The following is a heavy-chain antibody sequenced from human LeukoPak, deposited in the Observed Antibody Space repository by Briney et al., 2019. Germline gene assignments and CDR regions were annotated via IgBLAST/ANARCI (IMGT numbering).Heavy chain of an antibody. J-gene: IGHJ4*02. CDR1: GVSFSGYH. D-gene: IGHD4-17*01. CDR2: INDRGLT. CDR3: ARDPTTVFQISYYFDF. Sequence: PSETLSLTCAVHGVSFSGYHGNWIRQFPGKGLEWIGEINDRGLTNYNPSLESRVTIFADTSKKQFSLKLTSVTAADTAVYYCARDPTTVFQISYYFDFWGQGTLVTVSS. V-gene: IGHV4-34*01.